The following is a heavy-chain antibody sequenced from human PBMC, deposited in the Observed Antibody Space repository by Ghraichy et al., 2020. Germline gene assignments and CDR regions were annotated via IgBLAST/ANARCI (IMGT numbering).Heavy chain of an antibody. D-gene: IGHD3-22*01. V-gene: IGHV3-23*01. CDR2: ISGSGGST. CDR3: AKPTRAGYYYWDAFDI. J-gene: IGHJ3*02. CDR1: GFTFSSYA. Sequence: GGSLRLSCAASGFTFSSYAMSWVRQAPGKGLEWVSAISGSGGSTYYADSVKGRFTISRDNSKNTLYLQMNSLRAEDTAVYYCAKPTRAGYYYWDAFDIWGQGTMVTVSS.